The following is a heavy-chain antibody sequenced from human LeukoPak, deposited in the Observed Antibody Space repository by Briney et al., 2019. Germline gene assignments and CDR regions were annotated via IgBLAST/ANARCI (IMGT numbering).Heavy chain of an antibody. CDR3: ARDQRVDFWSGGSWFDP. D-gene: IGHD3-3*01. V-gene: IGHV4-59*01. CDR2: ISYIGST. J-gene: IGHJ5*02. Sequence: PSETLSLTCTVSGDSISTYYWSWIRQPPGKGLEWIGYISYIGSTNYNPSLKSRVTISVDTSKNQFSLKLSSVTAADTAVYYCARDQRVDFWSGGSWFDPWGRGTLVTVSS. CDR1: GDSISTYY.